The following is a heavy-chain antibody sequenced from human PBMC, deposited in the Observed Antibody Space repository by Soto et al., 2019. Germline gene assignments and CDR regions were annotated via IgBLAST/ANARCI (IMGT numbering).Heavy chain of an antibody. CDR3: ARELRDEFGHPVVFEI. J-gene: IGHJ3*02. CDR2: VYYSGST. V-gene: IGHV4-30-4*01. D-gene: IGHD3-10*01. Sequence: QVRLQESGPRLVKPSQTLTLTCTVSGDSINSGDYYWNWIRQPPGKGLEWIGYVYYSGSTYYNSSLRSRLSISLDTSKTQFSLSLGSVTAADTAMYYCARELRDEFGHPVVFEIWGHGTPVTVSS. CDR1: GDSINSGDYY.